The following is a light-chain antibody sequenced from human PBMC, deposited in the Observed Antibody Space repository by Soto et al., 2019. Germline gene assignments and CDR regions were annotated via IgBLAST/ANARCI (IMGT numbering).Light chain of an antibody. CDR3: QQSYTTPLT. V-gene: IGKV1-39*01. CDR2: AAS. J-gene: IGKJ4*01. CDR1: QSISTY. Sequence: DIQMTQSPSSLSASVGDRVTITCRASQSISTYLNWYQQKPGKAPNLLIYAASSLQSGVPSRFGGSGSGTDFTLTVSSLQPEDFATYYCQQSYTTPLTFGGGTKVDIK.